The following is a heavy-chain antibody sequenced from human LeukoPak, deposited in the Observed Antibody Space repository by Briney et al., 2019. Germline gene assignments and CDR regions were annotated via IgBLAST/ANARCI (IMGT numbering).Heavy chain of an antibody. CDR3: ARGGSGNWFDP. Sequence: GGSLRLSCAASGFTFSSYAMSWVRQAPGKGLEWVSAISGSGGSTYYADSVKGRFTISRDNAKNSLYLQMNSLRAEDTAVYYCARGGSGNWFDPWGQGTLVTVSS. CDR2: ISGSGGST. V-gene: IGHV3-23*01. D-gene: IGHD1-26*01. J-gene: IGHJ5*02. CDR1: GFTFSSYA.